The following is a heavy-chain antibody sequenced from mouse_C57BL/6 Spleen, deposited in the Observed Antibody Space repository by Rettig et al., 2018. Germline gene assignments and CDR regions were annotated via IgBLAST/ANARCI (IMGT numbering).Heavy chain of an antibody. CDR2: IRNKANNHAT. CDR3: TCPSWDDWFFDV. CDR1: GFTFSDAW. V-gene: IGHV6-6*01. J-gene: IGHJ1*03. D-gene: IGHD4-1*01. Sequence: EVKLEESRGGLVQPGGSMKLSCAASGFTFSDAWMDWVRQSPEKGLEWVAEIRNKANNHATYYAESVKGRFTISRDDSKSSVYLQINNLRAEDTGIYYCTCPSWDDWFFDVWGTGTTVTVSS.